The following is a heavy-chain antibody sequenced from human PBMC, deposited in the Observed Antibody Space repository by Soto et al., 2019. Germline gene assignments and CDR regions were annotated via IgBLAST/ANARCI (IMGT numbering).Heavy chain of an antibody. CDR2: ISYDGSNK. CDR1: GFTFSSYA. V-gene: IGHV3-30-3*01. D-gene: IGHD3-22*01. J-gene: IGHJ5*02. Sequence: QVQLVESGGGVVQPGRSLRLSCAASGFTFSSYAMHWVRQAPGKGLEWVAVISYDGSNKYYADSVKGRFTISRDNSKNTLYLQMNSLRAEDTAVYYCARDPGVVVIIGWFDPWGQGTLVTVSS. CDR3: ARDPGVVVIIGWFDP.